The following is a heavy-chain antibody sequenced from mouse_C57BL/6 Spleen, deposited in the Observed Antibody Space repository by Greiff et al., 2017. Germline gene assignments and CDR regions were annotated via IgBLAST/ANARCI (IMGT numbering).Heavy chain of an antibody. Sequence: VQLQQSGAELVKPGASVKISCKASGYAFSSYWMNWVKQRPGKGLEWIGQIYPGDGDTNYNGKFKGKATLTADKSSSTAYMQLSSLTSEDSAVYFCARGGDYENYFDYWGQGTTLTVSS. J-gene: IGHJ2*01. CDR2: IYPGDGDT. CDR1: GYAFSSYW. V-gene: IGHV1-80*01. CDR3: ARGGDYENYFDY. D-gene: IGHD2-4*01.